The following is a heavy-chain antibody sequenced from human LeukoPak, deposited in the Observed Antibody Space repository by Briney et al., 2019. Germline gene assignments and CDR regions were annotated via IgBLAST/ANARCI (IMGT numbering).Heavy chain of an antibody. J-gene: IGHJ4*02. D-gene: IGHD6-13*01. V-gene: IGHV3-23*01. CDR2: INGGGGRT. CDR1: TFTFSNYP. Sequence: GGSLRLFCAASTFTFSNYPMTWVRQVPGKGLEWVSTINGGGGRTYYADSVKGRFTISRDNSKNTLYLHMGRLRADDTAVYYCAASKWYLACLDFWGQGTLVTVSS. CDR3: AASKWYLACLDF.